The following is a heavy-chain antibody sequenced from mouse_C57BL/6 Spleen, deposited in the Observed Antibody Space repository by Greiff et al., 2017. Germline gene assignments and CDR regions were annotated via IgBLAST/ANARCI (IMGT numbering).Heavy chain of an antibody. CDR1: GYTFTDYN. CDR3: ARMRREAMYY. CDR2: INPNSGGT. J-gene: IGHJ4*01. D-gene: IGHD3-3*01. Sequence: VQLKQSGPELVKPGASVKIPCKASGYTFTDYNMYWVKQSHGKSLEWIGDINPNSGGTIYNQKFKGKATLTVDKSSSTAYMELRSLTSEDTAVYYCARMRREAMYYWGQGTSVTVSS. V-gene: IGHV1-18*01.